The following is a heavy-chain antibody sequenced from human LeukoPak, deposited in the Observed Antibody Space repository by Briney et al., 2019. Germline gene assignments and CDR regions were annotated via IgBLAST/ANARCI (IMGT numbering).Heavy chain of an antibody. J-gene: IGHJ5*02. V-gene: IGHV4-59*01. Sequence: SETLSLTCTVSGGSISNYYWSWIRQSPVRGLEWLGFIYYSGSTNYNPSLKSRVTISVDTSKNQFSLKLSSVTAADTAVYYCARARRWNAAVEGWWFDPWGQGTLVTVSS. CDR3: ARARRWNAAVEGWWFDP. CDR1: GGSISNYY. D-gene: IGHD1-1*01. CDR2: IYYSGST.